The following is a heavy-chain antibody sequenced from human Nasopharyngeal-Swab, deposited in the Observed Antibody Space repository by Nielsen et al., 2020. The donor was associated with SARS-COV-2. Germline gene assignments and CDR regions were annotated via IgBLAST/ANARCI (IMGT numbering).Heavy chain of an antibody. CDR2: IYYSGAT. CDR1: GGSILSSTYY. D-gene: IGHD5-24*01. V-gene: IGHV4-39*01. CDR3: ASSGWLHSFDY. Sequence: SETLSLTCTVSGGSILSSTYYWGWIRQPPGKGLEWIGRIYYSGATYYNPPLKNRLTMSVDMSKNQFSLKLYSVTAADTAVYYCASSGWLHSFDYWGPGTLVTVSS. J-gene: IGHJ4*02.